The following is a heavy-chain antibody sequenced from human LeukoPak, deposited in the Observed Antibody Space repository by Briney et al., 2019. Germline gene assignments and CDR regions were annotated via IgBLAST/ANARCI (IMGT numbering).Heavy chain of an antibody. J-gene: IGHJ3*02. V-gene: IGHV1-46*01. D-gene: IGHD3-22*01. CDR3: ARRGDYYDSSGSESAFDI. CDR2: INPRGGST. Sequence: ASVKVSCKASGYTFTGYYMHGVRQAPGQGIEWMGWINPRGGSTSYAQKFQGRVTMTRDRSTSTDYMELSSLRSEDTAVYYCARRGDYYDSSGSESAFDIWGQGTMVTVSS. CDR1: GYTFTGYY.